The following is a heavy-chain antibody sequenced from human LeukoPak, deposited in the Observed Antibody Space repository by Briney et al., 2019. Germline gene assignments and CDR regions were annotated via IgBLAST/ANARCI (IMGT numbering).Heavy chain of an antibody. CDR3: ARVGPYYYYYGMDV. CDR2: ISSSSRYI. Sequence: GGSLRLSCAASGFTFSSYSMNWVRQAPGKGLEWVSSISSSSRYIYYADSLKGRLTISRDNAKNSLYLQMNSLRAEDTAVYYCARVGPYYYYYGMDVWGQGTTVTVSS. CDR1: GFTFSSYS. V-gene: IGHV3-21*01. D-gene: IGHD1-26*01. J-gene: IGHJ6*02.